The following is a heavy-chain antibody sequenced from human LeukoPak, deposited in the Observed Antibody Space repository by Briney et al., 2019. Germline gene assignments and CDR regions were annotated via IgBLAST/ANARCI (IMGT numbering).Heavy chain of an antibody. D-gene: IGHD3-3*01. CDR1: GFTVSSNY. CDR3: ARSLWSGFYYYYYMDV. Sequence: GGSLRLSCAASGFTVSSNYMSWVRQAPGKGLEWVSVIYSGGSTYYADSVKGRFTISRDNSKNTLYLQMNRLRAEDTAVYYCARSLWSGFYYYYYMDVWGKGTTVTVSS. V-gene: IGHV3-53*01. J-gene: IGHJ6*03. CDR2: IYSGGST.